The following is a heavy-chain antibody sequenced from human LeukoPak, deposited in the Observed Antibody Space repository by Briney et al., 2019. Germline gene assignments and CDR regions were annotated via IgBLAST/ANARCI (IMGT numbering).Heavy chain of an antibody. CDR3: AREGLLFDY. Sequence: GGSLRLSCAASGFTFSDYYMNWIRQAPGKGLEWVAYISSSSSSIYYADSVKGRFTISRDNAKNSLYLQMNSLRAEDTAVYYCAREGLLFDYWGQGTLVTVSS. J-gene: IGHJ4*02. CDR1: GFTFSDYY. CDR2: ISSSSSSI. D-gene: IGHD3/OR15-3a*01. V-gene: IGHV3-11*04.